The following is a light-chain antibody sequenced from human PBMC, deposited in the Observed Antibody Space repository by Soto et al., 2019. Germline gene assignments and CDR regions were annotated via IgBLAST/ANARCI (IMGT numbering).Light chain of an antibody. Sequence: DIQLTQSPSFLSASVGDRVTITCRASQGISRYLAWYQQRPGQAPKLLIYAASTLQSGVPSRFSGSGSGTEFTLTIISLQPEDFATYYCQQINSFPVTFGGGTKVEIK. CDR2: AAS. CDR1: QGISRY. CDR3: QQINSFPVT. J-gene: IGKJ4*01. V-gene: IGKV1-9*01.